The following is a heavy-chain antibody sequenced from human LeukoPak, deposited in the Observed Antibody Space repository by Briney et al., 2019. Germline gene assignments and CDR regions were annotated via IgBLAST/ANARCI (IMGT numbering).Heavy chain of an antibody. J-gene: IGHJ5*02. D-gene: IGHD2-2*02. CDR1: GFTFRNYV. CDR3: ARSRPATAILAH. V-gene: IGHV3-30-3*01. Sequence: GGSLRLSCAASGFTFRNYVIHWVRQAPGKGLEWVAVISYDGSNKYYADSVKGRFTISRDNSKNTLYLQMNSLRAEDTAVYYCARSRPATAILAHWGQGTLVTVSS. CDR2: ISYDGSNK.